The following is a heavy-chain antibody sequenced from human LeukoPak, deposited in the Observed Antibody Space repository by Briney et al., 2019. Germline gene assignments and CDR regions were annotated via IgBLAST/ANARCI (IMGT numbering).Heavy chain of an antibody. CDR2: IYTSGST. Sequence: PSETLSLTCTVSGGSISSYYWSWIRQPPGKGLEWIGYIYTSGSTNYNPSLKSRVTISVDTSKNQFSLKLSSVTAADTAVYYCARQVHYYYMDVWGKGTTVTVSS. V-gene: IGHV4-4*09. J-gene: IGHJ6*03. CDR3: ARQVHYYYMDV. CDR1: GGSISSYY.